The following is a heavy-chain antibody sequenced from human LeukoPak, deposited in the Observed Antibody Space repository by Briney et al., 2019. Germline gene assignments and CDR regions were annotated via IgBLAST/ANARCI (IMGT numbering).Heavy chain of an antibody. CDR3: VKERSTRVAAGKFDY. V-gene: IGHV3-64D*09. CDR1: GFTFSYYA. CDR2: ISSNGGST. J-gene: IGHJ4*02. D-gene: IGHD6-13*01. Sequence: GGSLRLSCSASGFTFSYYAMHWVRQAPGKGLEYVSAISSNGGSTYYADSLKGRFTISRGNSKSTLYLQMSSLRGEDTAVYYCVKERSTRVAAGKFDYWGQGTLVTVSS.